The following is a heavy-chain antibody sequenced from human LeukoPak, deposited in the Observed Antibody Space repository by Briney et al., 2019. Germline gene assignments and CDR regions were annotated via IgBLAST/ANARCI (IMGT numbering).Heavy chain of an antibody. V-gene: IGHV3-48*01. CDR3: ARSAVQANTPFYFDF. D-gene: IGHD1-26*01. Sequence: PGGSLRLPCSASGFIFASYGMNWVRQAPGSGLQWVAYISAGSSNTFYADSVKGRFTISRDDADNFLHLQMNSLSAEDTAVYYCARSAVQANTPFYFDFWGQGALVTVSS. CDR1: GFIFASYG. J-gene: IGHJ4*02. CDR2: ISAGSSNT.